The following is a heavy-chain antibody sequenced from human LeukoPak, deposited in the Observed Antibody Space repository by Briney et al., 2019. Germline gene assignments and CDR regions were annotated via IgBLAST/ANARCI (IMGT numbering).Heavy chain of an antibody. CDR1: GGPISSYY. Sequence: PSETLSLPCSVSGGPISSYYWSWIRQPAGKGVEGIGRIYTCGGTNSNLYLTSRVTMTVDTSKTQSSLKPSSVTAAATGVYYCARDSPYYYDSSGYYYPDNGRDVWGHRTTVTVSS. D-gene: IGHD3-22*01. J-gene: IGHJ6*02. V-gene: IGHV4-4*07. CDR3: ARDSPYYYDSSGYYYPDNGRDV. CDR2: IYTCGGT.